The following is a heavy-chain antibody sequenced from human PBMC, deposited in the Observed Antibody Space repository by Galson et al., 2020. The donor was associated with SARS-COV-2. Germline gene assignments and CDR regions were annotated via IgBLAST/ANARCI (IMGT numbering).Heavy chain of an antibody. CDR3: ARARVGEFRVFDF. V-gene: IGHV3-23*01. CDR2: ISGGGSGT. Sequence: GGSLRLSCVASGFTVNNFAISWFRQAPGKGLEWVAGISGGGSGTYYADSVKGRFTISRENSENTVFLEMNSLRAEDTALYFCARARVGEFRVFDFWGQGTQVTVSS. D-gene: IGHD3-3*01. J-gene: IGHJ4*02. CDR1: GFTVNNFA.